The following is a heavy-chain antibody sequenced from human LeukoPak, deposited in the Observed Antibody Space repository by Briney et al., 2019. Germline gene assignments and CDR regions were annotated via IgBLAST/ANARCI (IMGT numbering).Heavy chain of an antibody. CDR2: ISTSGGST. CDR1: GFTFSSHA. CDR3: AKEPYSGSQLLDY. Sequence: GGSLRLSCAASGFTFSSHAMSWVRQAPGKGLEWVSAISTSGGSTYYADSVKGRFTISRDNSKDTLYLQMNSLRAEDTAVYYCAKEPYSGSQLLDYWGQGTLVTVSS. D-gene: IGHD1-26*01. V-gene: IGHV3-23*01. J-gene: IGHJ4*02.